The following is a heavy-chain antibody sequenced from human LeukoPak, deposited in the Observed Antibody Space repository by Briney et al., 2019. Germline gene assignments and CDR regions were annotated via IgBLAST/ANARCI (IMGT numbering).Heavy chain of an antibody. CDR1: GFPFNVYY. Sequence: PGGSLRLSCAVSGFPFNVYYMSWIRQAPGKGLEWISYIGLNDYPLDYADSVKGRFTISRDNANNLLYLDMDSLTAEDTAVYYCARKDFSRGSFNYWGQGSLVTVSS. V-gene: IGHV3-11*04. CDR2: IGLNDYPL. CDR3: ARKDFSRGSFNY. D-gene: IGHD2-2*01. J-gene: IGHJ4*02.